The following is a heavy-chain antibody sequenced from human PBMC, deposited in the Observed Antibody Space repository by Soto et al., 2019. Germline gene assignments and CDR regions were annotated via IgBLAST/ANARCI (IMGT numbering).Heavy chain of an antibody. CDR1: GGSISSYY. Sequence: SETLSLTCTVSGGSISSYYWSWIRQPPGKGLEWIGYIYYSGSTNYNPSLKSRVTISVDTSRNQFSLKLSSVTASDTAVYYCARRYGASFDYWGQGTLVTVSS. J-gene: IGHJ4*02. CDR2: IYYSGST. CDR3: ARRYGASFDY. D-gene: IGHD4-17*01. V-gene: IGHV4-59*01.